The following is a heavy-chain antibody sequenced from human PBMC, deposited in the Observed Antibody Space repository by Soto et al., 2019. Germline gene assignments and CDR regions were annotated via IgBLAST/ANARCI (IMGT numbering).Heavy chain of an antibody. CDR1: GFTFSSYA. V-gene: IGHV3-23*01. CDR3: AKGDLYSSSAGGVDY. D-gene: IGHD6-6*01. J-gene: IGHJ4*02. Sequence: LRLSCAASGFTFSSYAMSWVRQAPGKGLEWVSAISGSGGSTYYADSVKGRFTISRDNSKNTLYLQMNSLRAEDTAVYYCAKGDLYSSSAGGVDYWGQGTLVTVSS. CDR2: ISGSGGST.